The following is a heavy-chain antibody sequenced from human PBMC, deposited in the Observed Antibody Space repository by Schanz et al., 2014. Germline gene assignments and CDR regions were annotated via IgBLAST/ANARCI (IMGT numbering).Heavy chain of an antibody. CDR1: GYTFTTYA. CDR3: AREGTIIRGLTGWFDP. J-gene: IGHJ5*02. CDR2: INPNSGGT. D-gene: IGHD3-10*01. V-gene: IGHV1-2*06. Sequence: QVQLVQSGSELKKPGASVNISCKASGYTFTTYALNWVRQAPGQGLEWMGRINPNSGGTNFAQKFQGRVTVTRDTSISTAYMELGSLRFDDTAVYYCAREGTIIRGLTGWFDPWGQGTLVTVSS.